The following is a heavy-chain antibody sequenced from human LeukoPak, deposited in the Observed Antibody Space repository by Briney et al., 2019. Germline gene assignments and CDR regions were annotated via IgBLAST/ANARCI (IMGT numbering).Heavy chain of an antibody. CDR3: ARVRFGELLDPTPYGMDV. CDR1: GYTFTSYG. Sequence: ASVNLSCKASGYTFTSYGISWVRLAPGQGLEWMGWISAYNGNTNYAQKLQGRVTMTTETSTSTAYMELRSLRSDDTAVYYCARVRFGELLDPTPYGMDVWGQGTTVTVSS. D-gene: IGHD3-10*01. J-gene: IGHJ6*02. CDR2: ISAYNGNT. V-gene: IGHV1-18*01.